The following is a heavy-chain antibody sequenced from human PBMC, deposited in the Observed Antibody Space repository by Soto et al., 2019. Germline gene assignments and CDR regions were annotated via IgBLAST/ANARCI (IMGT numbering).Heavy chain of an antibody. D-gene: IGHD3-9*01. CDR3: ARDFYDILTGSHGWFDP. J-gene: IGHJ5*02. Sequence: ASVKVSCKASGYTFTSYAMHWVRQAPGQRLEWMGWINVGNGNTKYSQKFQGRVTITRDTSASTAYMELSSLRSEDTAVYYCARDFYDILTGSHGWFDPWGQGTLVTSPQ. CDR1: GYTFTSYA. CDR2: INVGNGNT. V-gene: IGHV1-3*01.